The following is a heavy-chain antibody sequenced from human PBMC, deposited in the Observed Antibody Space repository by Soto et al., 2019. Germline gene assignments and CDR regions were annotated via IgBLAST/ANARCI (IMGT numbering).Heavy chain of an antibody. CDR2: INPSGGST. D-gene: IGHD6-19*01. J-gene: IGHJ3*02. CDR1: GYTFTSYY. V-gene: IGHV1-46*01. CDR3: ATLPYISGAARGDLAI. Sequence: ASVKVSCTASGYTFTSYYMHWVRQAPGQGLEWMGIINPSGGSTSYAQKFQGRVTMTRDTSTSTVYMELSSLRSEDTAVYYCATLPYISGAARGDLAICGQGTMVTVSS.